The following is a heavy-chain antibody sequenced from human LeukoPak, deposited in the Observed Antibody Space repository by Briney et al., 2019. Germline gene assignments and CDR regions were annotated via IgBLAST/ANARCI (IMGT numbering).Heavy chain of an antibody. CDR3: AKVVRGLGWLHFYYYMDV. J-gene: IGHJ6*03. D-gene: IGHD5-18*01. CDR1: GYTFTSYA. Sequence: ASVKVSCKASGYTFTSYAMHWVRQAPGQRLEWMGWINAGNGNTKYSQKFQGRVTITRDTSASTAYMELSSLRAEDTAVYYCAKVVRGLGWLHFYYYMDVWGKGTTVTVSS. V-gene: IGHV1-3*01. CDR2: INAGNGNT.